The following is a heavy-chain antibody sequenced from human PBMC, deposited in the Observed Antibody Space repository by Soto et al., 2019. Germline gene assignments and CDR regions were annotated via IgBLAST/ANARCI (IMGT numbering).Heavy chain of an antibody. CDR2: IYHSGST. D-gene: IGHD3-22*01. CDR3: ATTYYYDSSGYPGDQDNEYFQH. J-gene: IGHJ1*01. V-gene: IGHV4-30-2*01. Sequence: SETLSLTCAVSGGSISSGGYFWSWIRQPPGKGLEWIGYIYHSGSTYYNPSLKSRVSISVDRSKNQFSLKLSSVTAADTAVYYCATTYYYDSSGYPGDQDNEYFQHWGQGTLVTVSS. CDR1: GGSISSGGYF.